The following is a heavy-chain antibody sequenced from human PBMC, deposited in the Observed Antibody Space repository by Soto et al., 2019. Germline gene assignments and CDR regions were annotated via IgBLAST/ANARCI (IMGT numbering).Heavy chain of an antibody. CDR2: ISYDGSNK. D-gene: IGHD6-13*01. J-gene: IGHJ4*02. CDR1: GFTFSSYA. Sequence: GGSLRLACAASGFTFSSYAMHWVRQAPGKGLEWVAVISYDGSNKYYADSVKGRFTISRDNSKNTLYLQMNSLRAEDTAVYYCAREDGYSSSWPVLDFDYWGQGTLVTVSS. CDR3: AREDGYSSSWPVLDFDY. V-gene: IGHV3-30-3*01.